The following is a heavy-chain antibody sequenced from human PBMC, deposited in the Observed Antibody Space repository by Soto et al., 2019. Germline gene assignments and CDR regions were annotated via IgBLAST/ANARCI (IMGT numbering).Heavy chain of an antibody. V-gene: IGHV3-64*01. J-gene: IGHJ6*03. CDR3: ARVGGSGSYYYYYMDV. D-gene: IGHD3-10*01. CDR2: ISSNGGST. Sequence: EVQLVESGGGLVQPGGSLRLSCAASGFTFSSYAMHWVRQAPGKGLEYVSDISSNGGSTYYANSVKGRFTIARDNSKNTLYLQMGSLRAEDMAVYYCARVGGSGSYYYYYMDVWGKGTTVTVSS. CDR1: GFTFSSYA.